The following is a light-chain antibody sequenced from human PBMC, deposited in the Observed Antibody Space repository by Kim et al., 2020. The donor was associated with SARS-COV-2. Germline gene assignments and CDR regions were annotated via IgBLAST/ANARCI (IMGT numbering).Light chain of an antibody. CDR1: SSSVGGYNY. J-gene: IGLJ2*01. Sequence: QSITISGTGTSSSVGGYNYVSWYQQHPGKAPKLMIYDVSNRPSGVSNRFSGSKSGNTASLTISGLQAEDEADYYCTSYTSSSTLVVFGGGTQLTVL. V-gene: IGLV2-14*03. CDR3: TSYTSSSTLVV. CDR2: DVS.